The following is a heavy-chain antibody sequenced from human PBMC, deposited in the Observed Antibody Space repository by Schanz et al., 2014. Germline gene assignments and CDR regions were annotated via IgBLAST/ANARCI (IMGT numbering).Heavy chain of an antibody. D-gene: IGHD2-21*02. J-gene: IGHJ4*02. CDR2: ISWDGGNT. V-gene: IGHV3-43*02. Sequence: EVQLVESGGGLVQPGRSLRLSCAASGFIFEDYAMYWVRQAPGKGLEWVSLISWDGGNTNYADSVKGRFTISRDNIKNSLYLQMNSLRTEDTALYYCAKDRGYGGDSGGFDYWGQGTLVTVSS. CDR1: GFIFEDYA. CDR3: AKDRGYGGDSGGFDY.